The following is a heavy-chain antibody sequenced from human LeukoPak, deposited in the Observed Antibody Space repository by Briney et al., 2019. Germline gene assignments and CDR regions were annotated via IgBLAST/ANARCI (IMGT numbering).Heavy chain of an antibody. J-gene: IGHJ3*02. CDR2: ISSSGSTI. CDR1: GFTFSDYY. V-gene: IGHV3-11*04. D-gene: IGHD3-10*01. CDR3: ASQCPLLLWFGEFQSDAFDI. Sequence: GGTLRLSCAASGFTFSDYYMSWIRQAPGKGLEWVSYISSSGSTIYYADSVKGRFTISRDNAKNSLYLQMNSLRAEDTAVYYCASQCPLLLWFGEFQSDAFDIWGQGTMVTVSS.